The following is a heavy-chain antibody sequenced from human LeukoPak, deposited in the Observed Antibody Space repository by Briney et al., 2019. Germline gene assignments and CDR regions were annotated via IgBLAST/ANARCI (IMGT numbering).Heavy chain of an antibody. J-gene: IGHJ4*02. V-gene: IGHV3-21*01. CDR2: ITSSSSYI. CDR3: AKMYGGTYIGS. CDR1: GFTFSSYS. Sequence: PGGSLRLSCAASGFTFSSYSMNWVRQAPGKGLEWVSSITSSSSYIYYADSVKGRFTISRDNAKNSLYLQTNSLRAEDTAVYYCAKMYGGTYIGSWGQGTLVTVSA. D-gene: IGHD1-26*01.